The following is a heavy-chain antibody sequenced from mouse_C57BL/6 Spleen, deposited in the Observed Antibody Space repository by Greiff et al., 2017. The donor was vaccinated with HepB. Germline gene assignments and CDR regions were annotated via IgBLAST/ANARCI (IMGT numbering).Heavy chain of an antibody. J-gene: IGHJ3*01. V-gene: IGHV1-69*01. Sequence: VQLQQPGAELVMPGASVKLSCKASGYTFTSYWMHWVKQRPGQGLEWIGEIDPSDSYTNYNQKFKGKSTLTVDKSSSTAYMQLSSLTSEDSAVCYCASYDYDGFAYWGQGTLVTVSA. CDR2: IDPSDSYT. CDR1: GYTFTSYW. CDR3: ASYDYDGFAY. D-gene: IGHD2-4*01.